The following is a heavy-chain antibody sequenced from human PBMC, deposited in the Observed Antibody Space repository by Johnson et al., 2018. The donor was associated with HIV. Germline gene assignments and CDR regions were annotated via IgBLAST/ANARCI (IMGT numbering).Heavy chain of an antibody. D-gene: IGHD6-13*01. CDR3: ALSTSWSIAFDI. CDR1: AFTVSSNY. J-gene: IGHJ3*02. V-gene: IGHV3-53*01. CDR2: IYPGGST. Sequence: VQLVESGGGFIQPGGSLRLSCAASAFTVSSNYMSWVRQAPGKGLEWVSIIYPGGSTYYTDAVKGRFTISRDNSVNTLFLQMNSLRADDTAMYYCALSTSWSIAFDIWGQGAMVMVSS.